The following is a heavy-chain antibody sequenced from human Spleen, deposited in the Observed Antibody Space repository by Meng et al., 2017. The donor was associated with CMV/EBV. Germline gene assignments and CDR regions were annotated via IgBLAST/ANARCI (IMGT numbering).Heavy chain of an antibody. D-gene: IGHD5-24*01. Sequence: GESLKISCAASGFTFSSYAMHWVRQAPGKGLEWVSVIYSGGGTYSVDSVKGRFTISRDNSKNTLYLQMNSLRIEDTAVYYCARELRDGYTWGFFDCWGQGTLVTVSS. J-gene: IGHJ4*02. CDR1: GFTFSSYA. CDR3: ARELRDGYTWGFFDC. CDR2: IYSGGGT. V-gene: IGHV3-66*02.